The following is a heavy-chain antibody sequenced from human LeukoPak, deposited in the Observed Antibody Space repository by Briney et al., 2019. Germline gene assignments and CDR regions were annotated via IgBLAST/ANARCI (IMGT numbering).Heavy chain of an antibody. CDR3: ARDYAWGFDY. D-gene: IGHD7-27*01. CDR1: GFTFSSYS. J-gene: IGHJ4*02. Sequence: GGSLRLSCAASGFTFSSYSMNWVRQAPGKGLEWVSYINISSYSTSYAGSVKGRFTISRGEPKKSLYLQMNSLRDEDTAIYYCARDYAWGFDYWGQGTLVTVSS. CDR2: INISSYST. V-gene: IGHV3-48*02.